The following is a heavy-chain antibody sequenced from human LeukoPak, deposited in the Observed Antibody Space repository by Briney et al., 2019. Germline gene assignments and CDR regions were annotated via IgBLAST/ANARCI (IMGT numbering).Heavy chain of an antibody. CDR3: ARLRGSGSYYSDY. CDR2: MNPNRGNT. Sequence: ASVKVSCKASGYTFTSYDSNWVRQATGQGLEWMGWMNPNRGNTGYAHKFQGRVTITRNTSISTAYMELSSLRSEDTAVYYCARLRGSGSYYSDYWGQGTLVTVSS. CDR1: GYTFTSYD. V-gene: IGHV1-8*01. J-gene: IGHJ4*02. D-gene: IGHD3-10*01.